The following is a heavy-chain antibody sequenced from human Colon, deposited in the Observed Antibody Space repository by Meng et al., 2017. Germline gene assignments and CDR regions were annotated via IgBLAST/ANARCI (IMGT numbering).Heavy chain of an antibody. V-gene: IGHV3-7*01. D-gene: IGHD3-10*01. CDR2: INLDGSEK. Sequence: GESLKISCAASGFTFSSYWMSWVRQAPGKGLEWVANINLDGSEKYYVDSVKGRFTISRDNAKNSLSLQMNSLRAEDTAVYYCARRRGSGSFDYWGQGTLVTVS. J-gene: IGHJ4*02. CDR3: ARRRGSGSFDY. CDR1: GFTFSSYW.